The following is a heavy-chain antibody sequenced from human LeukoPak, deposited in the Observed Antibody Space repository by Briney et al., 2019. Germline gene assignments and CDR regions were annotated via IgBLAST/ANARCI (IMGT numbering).Heavy chain of an antibody. CDR3: ARLAAAGVNYYYYMDV. J-gene: IGHJ6*03. Sequence: SVKVSCKASGGTFSSYAISWVRQAPGQGLEWMGGIIPIFGTANYAQKFQGRVTITTDKSTSTAYMELSSLRSEDTAVYYCARLAAAGVNYYYYMDVWGKGTTVTVSS. D-gene: IGHD6-13*01. CDR2: IIPIFGTA. CDR1: GGTFSSYA. V-gene: IGHV1-69*05.